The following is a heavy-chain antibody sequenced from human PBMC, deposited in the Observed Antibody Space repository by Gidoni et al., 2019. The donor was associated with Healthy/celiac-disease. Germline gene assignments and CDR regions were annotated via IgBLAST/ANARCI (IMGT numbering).Heavy chain of an antibody. CDR2: ISGSGGST. V-gene: IGHV3-23*01. J-gene: IGHJ4*02. Sequence: EVQLLESGGGLVQPGGSLRLSCAASGFTFSSYAMSWVRQAPGKGLEWVSAISGSGGSTYYADSVKGRFTISRDNSKNTLYLQMNSLRAEDTAVYYCAKMGRGYCTNGVCSPFDYWGQGTLVTVSS. CDR3: AKMGRGYCTNGVCSPFDY. CDR1: GFTFSSYA. D-gene: IGHD2-8*01.